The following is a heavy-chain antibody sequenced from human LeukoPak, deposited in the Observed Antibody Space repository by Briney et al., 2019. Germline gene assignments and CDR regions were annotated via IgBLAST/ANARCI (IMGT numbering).Heavy chain of an antibody. CDR3: ARALAAASHTSFDY. J-gene: IGHJ4*02. D-gene: IGHD6-13*01. V-gene: IGHV3-66*01. CDR2: IYAGGST. CDR1: GFTFGDYA. Sequence: GGSLRLSCTASGFTFGDYAMSWFRQAPGKGLEWVSIIYAGGSTYYADSVKGRFIVSRDNSKNTVYLQINSLRAEDTAVYYCARALAAASHTSFDYWGQGTLVTVTS.